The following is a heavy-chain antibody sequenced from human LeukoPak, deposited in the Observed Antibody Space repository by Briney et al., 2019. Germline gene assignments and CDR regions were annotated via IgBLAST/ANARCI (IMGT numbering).Heavy chain of an antibody. CDR1: GFTFSTYW. J-gene: IGHJ4*02. D-gene: IGHD1-26*01. Sequence: PGGSLRLSCAASGFTFSTYWMTWVRQAPGKGLEWVANLKLDGSETYYVDSVKGRFTISRDNAKNSLYLQMNSLRAEDMAVYYCAREGAASGIYFDYWGQGTLVTVFS. CDR3: AREGAASGIYFDY. CDR2: LKLDGSET. V-gene: IGHV3-7*03.